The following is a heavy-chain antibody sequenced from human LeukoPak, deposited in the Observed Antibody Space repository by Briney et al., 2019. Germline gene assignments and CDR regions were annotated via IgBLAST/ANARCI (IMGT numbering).Heavy chain of an antibody. Sequence: GGSLRLSCAASGFTFSSYAMHWVRQAPGKGLEWVAVISYDGSNKYYADSVKGRFTISRDNSKNTLYLQMNSLRAEDTAVYYCAREGSSSWYYFDYWGQGTLVTVSS. CDR1: GFTFSSYA. CDR3: AREGSSSWYYFDY. V-gene: IGHV3-30-3*01. D-gene: IGHD6-13*01. J-gene: IGHJ4*02. CDR2: ISYDGSNK.